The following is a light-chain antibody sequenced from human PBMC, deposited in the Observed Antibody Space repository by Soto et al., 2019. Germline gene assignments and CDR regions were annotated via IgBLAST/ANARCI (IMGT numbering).Light chain of an antibody. CDR3: QQASSFPLT. CDR2: GAP. V-gene: IGKV1-12*01. CDR1: QVISSW. Sequence: IQMTQSPSSVSASVGDSVTITCRASQVISSWLAWYQVKPGKAPKLLIYGAPNRESGVPSRFSASESGTLFTLTINSLQPEDFATYYCQQASSFPLTFGGGTTVEI. J-gene: IGKJ4*01.